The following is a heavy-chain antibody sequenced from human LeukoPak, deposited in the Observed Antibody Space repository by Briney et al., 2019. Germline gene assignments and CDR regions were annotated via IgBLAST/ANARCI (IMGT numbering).Heavy chain of an antibody. CDR2: IAPSVDTT. D-gene: IGHD2-8*02. CDR1: GFAFTNYL. V-gene: IGHV1-46*01. Sequence: ASVKVSCKSFGFAFTNYLLHWVRQAPGQGLEWVGRIAPSVDTTNYAQKFRGRVTMTRDTSTSTVYMELSSLRSDDTAIYYCVREESGGYFDYWGQGTLVTVSS. J-gene: IGHJ4*02. CDR3: VREESGGYFDY.